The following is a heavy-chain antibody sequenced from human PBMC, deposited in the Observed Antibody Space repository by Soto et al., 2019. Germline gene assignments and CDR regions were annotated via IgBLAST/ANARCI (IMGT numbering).Heavy chain of an antibody. CDR3: ARRLSITIFGVVIGCFDP. J-gene: IGHJ5*02. Sequence: SETLSLTCAVYGGSFSGYYWSWIRQPPGKGLEWIGEINHSGSTNYNPSLKSRVTISVDTSKNQFSLKLSSVTAADPAVYYCARRLSITIFGVVIGCFDPWGQGTLVTVSS. D-gene: IGHD3-3*01. V-gene: IGHV4-34*01. CDR2: INHSGST. CDR1: GGSFSGYY.